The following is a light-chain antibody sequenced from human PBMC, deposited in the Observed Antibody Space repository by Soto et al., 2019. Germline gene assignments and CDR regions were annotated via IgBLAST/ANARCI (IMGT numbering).Light chain of an antibody. CDR2: DSN. CDR1: QSIHTS. V-gene: IGKV3-11*01. CDR3: QQSNVWPPIT. Sequence: VLTQSPATLSLSPGESATLSCRASQSIHTSLAWYQQKPGQPPRLVVYDSNLRANGVPDRFGGSRSGTEFTLTINNLEPEDFAVYYCQQSNVWPPITCGQGTRLEIK. J-gene: IGKJ5*01.